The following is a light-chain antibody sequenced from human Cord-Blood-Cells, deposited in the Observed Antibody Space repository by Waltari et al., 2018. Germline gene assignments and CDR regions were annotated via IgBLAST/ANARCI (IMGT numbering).Light chain of an antibody. CDR1: QDISNY. Sequence: DIQMTQSPSSLSASVGDRVTITCQASQDISNYLNWYQQKPGKAPKLLIYDASNLETGVPSRFNGSGSGTDFTFTISSLQPEDIATYYCQQYDKLFPLTFGGGTKVEIK. J-gene: IGKJ4*01. CDR2: DAS. CDR3: QQYDKLFPLT. V-gene: IGKV1-33*01.